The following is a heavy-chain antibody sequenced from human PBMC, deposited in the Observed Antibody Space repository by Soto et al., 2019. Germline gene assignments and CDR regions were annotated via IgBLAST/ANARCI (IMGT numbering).Heavy chain of an antibody. CDR1: EFSLNRCL. V-gene: IGHV3-23*01. Sequence: GENPKISSSSYEFSLNRCLMSYVRQAPGKGLDWVSGITGSGGPTNYPDPGKGPFTNSKANSRNPLYLPMNRLRAEDTAVYYFVISVGGRCSHGPGLCRGMDFWGQGT. CDR2: ITGSGGPT. CDR3: VISVGGRCSHGPGLCRGMDF. J-gene: IGHJ6*02. D-gene: IGHD2-15*01.